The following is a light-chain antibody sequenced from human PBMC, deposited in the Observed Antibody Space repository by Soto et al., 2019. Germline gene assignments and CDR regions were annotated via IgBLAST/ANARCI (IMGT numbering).Light chain of an antibody. CDR3: NSQTTSGIRV. Sequence: QSALTQPASVSGSPGQSITISCTGTSSDVGGYDYVSWYQLHPGKAPKLMVFEVSNRPSGVSYRFSGSKSGNTASLTISGLQAEDEADYYCNSQTTSGIRVFGTGTKVTVL. CDR1: SSDVGGYDY. CDR2: EVS. J-gene: IGLJ1*01. V-gene: IGLV2-14*01.